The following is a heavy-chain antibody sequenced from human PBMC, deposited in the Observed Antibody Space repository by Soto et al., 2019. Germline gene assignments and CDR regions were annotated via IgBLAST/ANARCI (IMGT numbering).Heavy chain of an antibody. CDR1: GFTFSTFA. D-gene: IGHD3-16*01. V-gene: IGHV3-23*01. J-gene: IGHJ5*02. CDR3: AKDGGEGTPGSWFDA. CDR2: ISGRGTGT. Sequence: EVQLLESGGGLVQPGGSLRLSCAASGFTFSTFALTWVRQAPGEGLEWVSGISGRGTGTYYADSVKGRFTTSRDNSKNTLYLQMNSRRVEDTAVYYCAKDGGEGTPGSWFDAWGQGTLVTVSS.